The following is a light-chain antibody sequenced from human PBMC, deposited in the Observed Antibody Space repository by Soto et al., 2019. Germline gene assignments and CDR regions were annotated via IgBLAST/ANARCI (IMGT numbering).Light chain of an antibody. V-gene: IGLV2-11*01. Sequence: QSVLTQPPSVSGSPGQSVTISCTGTTSDIGGYKYVSWYQQLPGKAPKLMIFDVTKRPSGVPDRFSGSNSGNTASLTISGLQAEDEAIYYCCSYARTTHVFGPGTKLTVL. CDR1: TSDIGGYKY. CDR3: CSYARTTHV. CDR2: DVT. J-gene: IGLJ1*01.